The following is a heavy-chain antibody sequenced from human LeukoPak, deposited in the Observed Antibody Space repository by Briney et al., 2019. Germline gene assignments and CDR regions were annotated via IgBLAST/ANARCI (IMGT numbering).Heavy chain of an antibody. Sequence: PGRSLRLSCAASGFTFSSYGMHWVRQAPGKGLEWVALIWYDGSSKHYADSVRGRFTISRDNSKNTLYLQMNSLRAEDTAAYYCARTGTLYYYYLMDVWGQGTTVTVSS. CDR2: IWYDGSSK. CDR3: ARTGTLYYYYLMDV. V-gene: IGHV3-33*01. J-gene: IGHJ6*02. CDR1: GFTFSSYG. D-gene: IGHD3-9*01.